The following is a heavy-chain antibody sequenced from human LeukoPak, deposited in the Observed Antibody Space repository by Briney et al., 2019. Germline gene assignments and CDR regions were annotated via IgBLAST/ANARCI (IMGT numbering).Heavy chain of an antibody. CDR3: ARHLESGHYYTALDI. D-gene: IGHD3-22*01. CDR1: GDFISGYY. CDR2: IYTSGSN. V-gene: IGHV4-4*09. Sequence: SETLSLTCTVSGDFISGYYWSWIRQPPGKGPEWIGYIYTSGSNSYNPSLKSRVTISLDTSKNQFSLRLSTVTAADTAVYYCARHLESGHYYTALDIWGQGTMVTVSS. J-gene: IGHJ3*02.